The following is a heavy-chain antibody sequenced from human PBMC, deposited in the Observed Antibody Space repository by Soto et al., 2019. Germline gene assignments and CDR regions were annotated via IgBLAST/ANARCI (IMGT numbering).Heavy chain of an antibody. D-gene: IGHD3-22*01. CDR2: IYYSGST. Sequence: PSETLSLTCTVCGGSISSYYWSWIRQPPGKGLEWIGYIYYSGSTNYNPSLKSRVTISVDTSKNQFSLKLSSVTAADTAVYYCARDASDYYDSSGYYRDAFDIWGQGTMVTVSS. CDR3: ARDASDYYDSSGYYRDAFDI. CDR1: GGSISSYY. J-gene: IGHJ3*02. V-gene: IGHV4-59*01.